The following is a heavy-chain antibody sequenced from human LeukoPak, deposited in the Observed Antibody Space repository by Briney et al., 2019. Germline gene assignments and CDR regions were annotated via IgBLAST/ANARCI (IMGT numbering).Heavy chain of an antibody. V-gene: IGHV4-59*11. Sequence: PSETLSLTCTVSGGSISSHYWSWIRQPPGKGLEWIGYIYYSGSTNYNPSLKSRVTISVDTSKNQFSLKLSSVTAADTAVYYCARVGYSYGYFDYWGQGTLVTVSS. CDR3: ARVGYSYGYFDY. CDR1: GGSISSHY. J-gene: IGHJ4*02. CDR2: IYYSGST. D-gene: IGHD5-18*01.